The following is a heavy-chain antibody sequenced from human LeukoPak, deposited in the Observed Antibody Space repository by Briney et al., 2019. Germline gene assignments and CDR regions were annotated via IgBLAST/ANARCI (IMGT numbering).Heavy chain of an antibody. CDR1: GYSFTSYW. V-gene: IGHV5-51*01. D-gene: IGHD3-22*01. J-gene: IGHJ4*02. Sequence: GESLQISCKGSGYSFTSYWIGWVRQMPGKGLEWMGIIYPGDSDTRYSPSFQGQVTISADKSISTAYLQWSSLKASDTAMYYCARFVGHYYDSSGYYFYYWGQGTLVTVSS. CDR2: IYPGDSDT. CDR3: ARFVGHYYDSSGYYFYY.